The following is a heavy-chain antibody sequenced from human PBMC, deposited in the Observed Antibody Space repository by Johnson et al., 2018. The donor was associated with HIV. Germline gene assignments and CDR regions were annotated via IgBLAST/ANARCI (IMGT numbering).Heavy chain of an antibody. Sequence: QVQLVESGGGVVQPGRSLRLSCAASGFTFSSYGMAWVRQAPGKGLEWVALISYDGSNKYYADSVKGRFTISRDNAKNSLYLQMNSLRAEDTAVYYCVGGWDAFDIWGQGTMVTVSS. CDR1: GFTFSSYG. CDR2: ISYDGSNK. CDR3: VGGWDAFDI. J-gene: IGHJ3*02. D-gene: IGHD5-12*01. V-gene: IGHV3-30*03.